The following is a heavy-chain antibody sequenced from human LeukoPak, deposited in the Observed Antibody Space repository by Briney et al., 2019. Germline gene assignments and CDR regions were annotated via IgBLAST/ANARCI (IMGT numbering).Heavy chain of an antibody. CDR2: ISGSGGST. D-gene: IGHD3-22*01. CDR1: GFTFSSYG. J-gene: IGHJ4*02. CDR3: ARERYYYDSSGPFDY. Sequence: GGTLRLSCVASGFTFSSYGMSWVRQAPEKGLEWVSAISGSGGSTYFGHSVKGRFTISRDNSKNTLYLQMNSLRAEDTAVYYCARERYYYDSSGPFDYWGQGTLVTVSS. V-gene: IGHV3-23*01.